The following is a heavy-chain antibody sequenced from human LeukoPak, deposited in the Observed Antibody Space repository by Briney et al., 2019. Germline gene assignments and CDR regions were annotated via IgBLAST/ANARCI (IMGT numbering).Heavy chain of an antibody. CDR3: ATTAYYYDSSGYYLFDY. D-gene: IGHD3-22*01. J-gene: IGHJ4*02. V-gene: IGHV3-20*04. CDR2: INWNGGST. CDR1: GFTFNDYG. Sequence: GGSLRLSCAASGFTFNDYGMSWIRQAPGKGLELVSGINWNGGSTGYADSVKGRFTISRVNAKNYLYLQMNSLTAEAKALYYCATTAYYYDSSGYYLFDYWGEGTLVTVSS.